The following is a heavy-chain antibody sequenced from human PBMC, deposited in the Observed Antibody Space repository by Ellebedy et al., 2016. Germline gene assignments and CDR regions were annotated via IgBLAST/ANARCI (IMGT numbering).Heavy chain of an antibody. Sequence: SETLSLTCNVSGGSVSSDYWNWIRRPPGKGLEWIGYVFHTGTTNYNPSLKGRVTISLDTSKNQVSLRLNSVTAADTAMYYCMRGPGRGYPSDKWGPGTLVTVSS. CDR2: VFHTGTT. J-gene: IGHJ4*02. V-gene: IGHV4-59*02. CDR3: MRGPGRGYPSDK. D-gene: IGHD3-3*01. CDR1: GGSVSSDY.